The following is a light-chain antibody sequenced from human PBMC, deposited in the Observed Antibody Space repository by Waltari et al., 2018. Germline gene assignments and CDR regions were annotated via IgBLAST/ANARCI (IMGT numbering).Light chain of an antibody. CDR3: QQSGSSPT. CDR1: QSVTSNF. Sequence: EIVLTQSPGTLSLSPGERATLSCRARQSVTSNFLAWYQQKPGQAPRLFIRGTSTRATGIPDRFSGSGSGTDFTLTISRLEPEDFAVYYCQQSGSSPTFGGGTKVEIK. V-gene: IGKV3-20*01. J-gene: IGKJ4*01. CDR2: GTS.